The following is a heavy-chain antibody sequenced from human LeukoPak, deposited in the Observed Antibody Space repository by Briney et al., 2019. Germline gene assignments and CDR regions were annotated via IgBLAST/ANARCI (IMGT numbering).Heavy chain of an antibody. Sequence: GGSLRLSCAASGFTFSSYAMSWVRQAPGKGLEWVSTSGSDGSTYYADSVKGRFTISRDDSKNTLYLQMNSLRVEDTAVYYCAKMEQWVTFDYWGQGTLVTVSS. CDR2: TSGSDGST. CDR1: GFTFSSYA. D-gene: IGHD6-19*01. J-gene: IGHJ4*02. V-gene: IGHV3-23*01. CDR3: AKMEQWVTFDY.